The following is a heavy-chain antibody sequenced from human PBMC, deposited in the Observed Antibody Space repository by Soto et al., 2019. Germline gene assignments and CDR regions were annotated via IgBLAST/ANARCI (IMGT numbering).Heavy chain of an antibody. Sequence: GGSLRLSCAASGFTFSSYAMSWVRQAPGKGLEWASAISGSGGSTYYADSVKGRFTISRDNSKNTLYLQMNSLRAEDTAVYYCAKIPGKYYDFWSGYGMDVWGQGTTVTVSS. CDR2: ISGSGGST. D-gene: IGHD3-3*01. CDR1: GFTFSSYA. J-gene: IGHJ6*02. CDR3: AKIPGKYYDFWSGYGMDV. V-gene: IGHV3-23*01.